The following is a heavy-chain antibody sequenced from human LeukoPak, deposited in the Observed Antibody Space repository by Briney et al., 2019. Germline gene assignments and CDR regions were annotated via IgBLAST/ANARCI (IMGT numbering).Heavy chain of an antibody. J-gene: IGHJ3*02. CDR1: GYSFTSYW. D-gene: IGHD6-19*01. Sequence: GESLKISCKGSGYSFTSYWIGWVRQMPGKGLEWMGIIYPGDSDTRYSPSFQGQVTISADKSISTAYLQWSSLKASDTAMYYCARLGIAVAAHDAFDIWGQGTMVTVSS. V-gene: IGHV5-51*01. CDR3: ARLGIAVAAHDAFDI. CDR2: IYPGDSDT.